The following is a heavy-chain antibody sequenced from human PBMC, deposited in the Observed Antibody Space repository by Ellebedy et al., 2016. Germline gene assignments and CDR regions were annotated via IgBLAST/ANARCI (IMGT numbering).Heavy chain of an antibody. CDR2: ISAYNGNT. CDR1: GYTFTSYG. Sequence: ASVKVSCKASGYTFTSYGISWVRQAPGQGLEWMGWISAYNGNTNYAQKLQGRVTMTTDTSTSTAYMELRSLRSDDTAVYYCARVIGFLEWLLPEGQFDPWGQGTLVTVSS. J-gene: IGHJ5*02. CDR3: ARVIGFLEWLLPEGQFDP. D-gene: IGHD3-3*01. V-gene: IGHV1-18*01.